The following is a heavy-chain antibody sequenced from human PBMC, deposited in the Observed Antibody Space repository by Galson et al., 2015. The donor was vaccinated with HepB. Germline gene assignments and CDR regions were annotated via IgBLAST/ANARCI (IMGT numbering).Heavy chain of an antibody. D-gene: IGHD3-16*01. CDR2: VSYDGISK. J-gene: IGHJ6*02. CDR1: GFSFSEHG. Sequence: SLRLSCAASGFSFSEHGIHWVRLAPGKGLEWLAVVSYDGISKYYADSVKGRFTISRNNSENMAFLQMSSLRGEDTAVYYCAKDRLMLASYYFYYGMDVWGQGTTVIVSS. V-gene: IGHV3-30*18. CDR3: AKDRLMLASYYFYYGMDV.